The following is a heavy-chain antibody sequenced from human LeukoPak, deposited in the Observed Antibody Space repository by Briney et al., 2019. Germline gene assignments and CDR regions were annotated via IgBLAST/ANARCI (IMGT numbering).Heavy chain of an antibody. Sequence: SETLSLTCTVSGGSISSSSYYWGWIRQPPGKGLEWIGSIYYSGSTYYNPSLKSRVTISVDTPKNQFSLKLSSVTAADTAVYYCASWDIVVATRNFGYWGQGTLVTVSS. D-gene: IGHD5-12*01. CDR2: IYYSGST. CDR1: GGSISSSSYY. CDR3: ASWDIVVATRNFGY. V-gene: IGHV4-39*01. J-gene: IGHJ4*02.